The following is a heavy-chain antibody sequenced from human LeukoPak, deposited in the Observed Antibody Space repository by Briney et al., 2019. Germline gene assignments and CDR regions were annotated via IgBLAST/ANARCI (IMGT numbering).Heavy chain of an antibody. J-gene: IGHJ4*02. CDR1: GGSISSSSYY. Sequence: SETLSLTCTVSGGSISSSSYYWGWIRQPPGKGLEWIGSIYYSGSTYYNPSLKSRVTISVDTSKNQFSLKLSSVTAADTAVYYCARADILTGLQPHFDYWGQGTLVTVSS. V-gene: IGHV4-39*07. CDR2: IYYSGST. CDR3: ARADILTGLQPHFDY. D-gene: IGHD3-9*01.